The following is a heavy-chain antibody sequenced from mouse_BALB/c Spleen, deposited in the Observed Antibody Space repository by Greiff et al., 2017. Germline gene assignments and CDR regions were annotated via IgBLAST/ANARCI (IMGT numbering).Heavy chain of an antibody. J-gene: IGHJ4*01. CDR3: ASYYGSSDYYAMDY. CDR2: IDPANGNT. CDR1: GFNIKDTY. V-gene: IGHV14-3*02. D-gene: IGHD1-1*01. Sequence: EVQLQQSGAELVKPGASVKLSCTASGFNIKDTYMHWVKQRPEQGLEWIGRIDPANGNTKYDPKFQGKATITADTSSNTAYLQRSSLTSEDTAVYYCASYYGSSDYYAMDYWGQGTSVTVSS.